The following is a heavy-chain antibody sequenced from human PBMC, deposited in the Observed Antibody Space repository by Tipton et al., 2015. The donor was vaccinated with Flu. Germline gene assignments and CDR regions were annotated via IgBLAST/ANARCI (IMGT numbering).Heavy chain of an antibody. CDR3: ARRDYSNYVSDPKSWFDP. V-gene: IGHV4-38-2*01. Sequence: TLSPTCAVSGDSISSDFYWAWIRQFPGKGLEWIGTVSRTGSTIYNPSLKSRVTISIDTSKNQFSLNMRSVTTADMAVYYCARRDYSNYVSDPKSWFDPWGQGTLVAVSS. D-gene: IGHD4-11*01. J-gene: IGHJ5*02. CDR2: VSRTGST. CDR1: GDSISSDFY.